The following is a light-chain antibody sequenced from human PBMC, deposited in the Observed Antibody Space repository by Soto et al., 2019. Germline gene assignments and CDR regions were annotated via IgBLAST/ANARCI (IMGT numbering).Light chain of an antibody. Sequence: IGWTQSPGTLSLSPGERATLSCRASQSVSSSYLVWYQQRPGQPPRLLIYGTSTRAAGISDRFSGSGSGTDFTLTIYRLEPGDSAVYYCQQYGTSALTFGGGTKV. CDR1: QSVSSSY. CDR2: GTS. CDR3: QQYGTSALT. V-gene: IGKV3-20*01. J-gene: IGKJ4*01.